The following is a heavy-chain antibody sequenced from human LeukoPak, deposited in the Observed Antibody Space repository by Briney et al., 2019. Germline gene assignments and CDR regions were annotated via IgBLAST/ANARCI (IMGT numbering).Heavy chain of an antibody. J-gene: IGHJ4*02. CDR2: IKQDGSNK. CDR3: AEDFLVGIVGATGFGFDY. D-gene: IGHD1-26*01. V-gene: IGHV3-7*01. Sequence: PGGSLRLSCAASGFTFSSYWMSWVRQAPGKGLEWVANIKQDGSNKYYADSVKGRFSISRDNSKNTLYLQMNSLRAEDTAVYYCAEDFLVGIVGATGFGFDYWGQGTLVTVSS. CDR1: GFTFSSYW.